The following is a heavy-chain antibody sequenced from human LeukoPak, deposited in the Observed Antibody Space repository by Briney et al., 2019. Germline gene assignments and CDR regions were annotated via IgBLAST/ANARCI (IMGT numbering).Heavy chain of an antibody. J-gene: IGHJ4*02. V-gene: IGHV3-9*01. CDR3: AKDRSGSYYVGFDY. Sequence: RGSLRLSCAPSGFTFDDYAMRWGPETPEKGLGRGSGISWNSGSIGYADSVKSRFTISRDNAKNSLYLQMNSLRAEDTALYYCAKDRSGSYYVGFDYWGQGTLVTVSS. CDR1: GFTFDDYA. D-gene: IGHD1-26*01. CDR2: ISWNSGSI.